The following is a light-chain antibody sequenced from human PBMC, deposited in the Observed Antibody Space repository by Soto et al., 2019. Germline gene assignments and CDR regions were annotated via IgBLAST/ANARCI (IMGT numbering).Light chain of an antibody. CDR1: QSVGSN. CDR2: GTS. Sequence: EVVLIQSAATLSVSPGERATLSCRPSQSVGSNLAWYQQKPGQAPRLLIYGTSTRATGIPARFSGSGTGTEFTLTISSLQSEDFAVYYCQQYNNWPPWTFGQGTKVDI. CDR3: QQYNNWPPWT. J-gene: IGKJ1*01. V-gene: IGKV3-15*01.